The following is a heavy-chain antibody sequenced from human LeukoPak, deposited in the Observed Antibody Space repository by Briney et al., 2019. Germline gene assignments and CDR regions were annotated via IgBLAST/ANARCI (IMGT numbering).Heavy chain of an antibody. CDR2: IYYSGST. Sequence: SETLSLTCTVSGGSISSSSYYWGWIRQPPGKGLEWIGSIYYSGSTYYNPSLKSRGTISVDPSKNQFSLKVSSVTAEDTAVYYCARDGGTSYGSGSYYENWFDPWGQGTLVTVSS. CDR1: GGSISSSSYY. J-gene: IGHJ5*02. CDR3: ARDGGTSYGSGSYYENWFDP. V-gene: IGHV4-39*07. D-gene: IGHD3-10*01.